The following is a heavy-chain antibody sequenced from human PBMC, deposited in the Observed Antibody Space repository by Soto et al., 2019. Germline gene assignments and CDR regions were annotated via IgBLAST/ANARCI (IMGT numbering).Heavy chain of an antibody. D-gene: IGHD3-10*01. CDR3: ARDQKYYYGSGSYTGMDV. V-gene: IGHV1-69*13. Sequence: SVKVSCKASGGTFSSYAISWVRQAPGQGREWMGGIIPIFGTANYAQKFQGRVTITADESTSTAYMELSSLRSEDTAVYYCARDQKYYYGSGSYTGMDVWGQGTTVTVSS. CDR2: IIPIFGTA. J-gene: IGHJ6*02. CDR1: GGTFSSYA.